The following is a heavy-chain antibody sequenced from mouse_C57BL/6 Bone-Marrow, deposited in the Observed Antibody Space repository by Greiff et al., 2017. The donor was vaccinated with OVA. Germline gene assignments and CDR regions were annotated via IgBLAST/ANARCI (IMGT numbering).Heavy chain of an antibody. D-gene: IGHD1-1*01. Sequence: QVQLQQSGAELARPGASVKLSCKASGYTFTSYGISWVKQRTGQGLEWIGEIYPRSGNTYYNEKFKGKATLTADKSSSTAYMELRSLTSEDSAVYFCAREGYYYPSCGFAYWGQGTLVTVSA. CDR3: AREGYYYPSCGFAY. V-gene: IGHV1-81*01. J-gene: IGHJ3*01. CDR2: IYPRSGNT. CDR1: GYTFTSYG.